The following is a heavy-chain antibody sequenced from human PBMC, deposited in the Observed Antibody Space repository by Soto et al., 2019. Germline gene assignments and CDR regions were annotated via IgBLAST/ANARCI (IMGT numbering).Heavy chain of an antibody. CDR2: ISWNSGSI. CDR1: GFTFDDYA. V-gene: IGHV3-9*01. CDR3: AKDRSPEQWLVLGRAYYFDY. D-gene: IGHD6-19*01. Sequence: PGGSLRLSCGASGFTFDDYAMHWVRQAPGKGLEWVSGISWNSGSIGYADSVKGRFTISRDNAKNSLYLQMNSLRAEDTALYYCAKDRSPEQWLVLGRAYYFDYWGQGTLVTVSS. J-gene: IGHJ4*02.